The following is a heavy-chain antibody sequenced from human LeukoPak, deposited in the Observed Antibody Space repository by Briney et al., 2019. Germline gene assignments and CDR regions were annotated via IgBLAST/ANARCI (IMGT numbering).Heavy chain of an antibody. CDR2: INRDGSST. CDR3: ARGGGYSYGSFDY. J-gene: IGHJ4*02. D-gene: IGHD5-18*01. Sequence: GGSLSLSCAASGVIFSNYWMHWVRQAPGKGLVWVSRINRDGSSTSYADSVKGRFTISRDNAKNTLYLQMNSLRVEDTAVYYCARGGGYSYGSFDYWGQGTLVTVSS. V-gene: IGHV3-74*01. CDR1: GVIFSNYW.